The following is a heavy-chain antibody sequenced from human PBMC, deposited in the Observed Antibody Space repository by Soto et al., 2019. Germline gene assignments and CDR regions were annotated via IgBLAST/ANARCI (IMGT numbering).Heavy chain of an antibody. D-gene: IGHD6-19*01. V-gene: IGHV4-34*01. CDR2: INHSGST. CDR1: GGSFSGYY. J-gene: IGHJ6*02. CDR3: ATPTLAVANYKYYYYYYGMDV. Sequence: SETLSLTCAVYGGSFSGYYWSWIRQPPGKGLEWIGEINHSGSTNYNPSLKSRVTISVDTSKNQFSLKLSSVTAADTAVYYCATPTLAVANYKYYYYYYGMDVWGQGTAVTVSS.